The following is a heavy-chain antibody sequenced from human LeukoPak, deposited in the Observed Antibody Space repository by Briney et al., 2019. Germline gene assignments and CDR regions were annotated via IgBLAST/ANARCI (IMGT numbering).Heavy chain of an antibody. J-gene: IGHJ4*02. D-gene: IGHD3-10*01. CDR2: LSSGGSFI. Sequence: GGSLRLSCAASGFTFSNSNMNWVRQAPGRGLEWVSSLSSGGSFIDYADSVKGRFTISRDNAKNSLYLQMNNLRAEDTAVYYCARGSGEFIDSWGQGILVTVSS. CDR1: GFTFSNSN. V-gene: IGHV3-21*01. CDR3: ARGSGEFIDS.